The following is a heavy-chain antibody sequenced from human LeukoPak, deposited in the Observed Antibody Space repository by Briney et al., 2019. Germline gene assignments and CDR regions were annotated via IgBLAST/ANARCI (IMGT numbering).Heavy chain of an antibody. CDR1: GFTFSSYA. CDR2: ISYDGSTK. D-gene: IGHD3-10*01. CDR3: ASLPPPRGYSGLGSYYDFDY. V-gene: IGHV3-30*04. Sequence: GGSLRLSCAASGFTFSSYAIHWVRQAPGKGLEWVAVISYDGSTKYYADSVKGRFTISRDNSKNTLYLQMNSLRAEDTALYYCASLPPPRGYSGLGSYYDFDYWGQGTLVTVSS. J-gene: IGHJ4*02.